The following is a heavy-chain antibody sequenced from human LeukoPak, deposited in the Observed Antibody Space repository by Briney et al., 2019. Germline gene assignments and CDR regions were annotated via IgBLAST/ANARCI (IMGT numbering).Heavy chain of an antibody. V-gene: IGHV4-4*07. J-gene: IGHJ4*02. D-gene: IGHD3-10*01. Sequence: SETLSLTCTVSGGSISSYYWSWIRQPAGKGLEWIGRIYISTSGSTNYNPSLRSRVTISVDKSTNQLSLKLSSLTAADTAVYYCARASGLWFGESTFDYWGQGTLVTVSS. CDR1: GGSISSYY. CDR2: IYISTSGST. CDR3: ARASGLWFGESTFDY.